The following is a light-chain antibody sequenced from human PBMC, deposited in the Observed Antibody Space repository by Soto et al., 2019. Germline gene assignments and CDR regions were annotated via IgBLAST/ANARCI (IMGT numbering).Light chain of an antibody. CDR3: QQYDNNPQT. CDR2: DTS. J-gene: IGKJ1*01. Sequence: EVVLTQSPGTLSLSPGERAALSCRASQTISATSLAWYQQKPGQAPRLLMYDTSTRATGIPDRFSGSGSGTDFTLTISRLESEDFAAYYCQQYDNNPQTFGQGTKVEIK. V-gene: IGKV3-20*01. CDR1: QTISATS.